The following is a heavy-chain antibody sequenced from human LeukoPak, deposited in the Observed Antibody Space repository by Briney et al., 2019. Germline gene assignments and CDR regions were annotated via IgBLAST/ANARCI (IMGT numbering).Heavy chain of an antibody. CDR3: ARDPFIYYFDY. V-gene: IGHV3-11*01. CDR2: ISSSGSTI. CDR1: GFTFSDYY. J-gene: IGHJ4*02. D-gene: IGHD3-16*02. Sequence: GGSLRLSCAASGFTFSDYYMSWIRQAPGKGLEWVSYISSSGSTIYYADSVKGRFTISRDNAKNSLYLQMNSLKAEDTAVYSCARDPFIYYFDYWGQGTLVTVSS.